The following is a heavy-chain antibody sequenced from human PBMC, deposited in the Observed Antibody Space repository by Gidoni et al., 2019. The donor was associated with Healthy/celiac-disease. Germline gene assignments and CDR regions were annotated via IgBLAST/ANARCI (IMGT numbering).Heavy chain of an antibody. CDR2: IYYSGRT. Sequence: QLQLQESGPGLVKPSETLSLTCTVTGGSISRSSYYWGWIRQPPGKGLEWIGSIYYSGRTYYNPSLKSRVTISVDTSMNQFSLKLSSVTAADTAVYYCARHSDGYDYGEHLYFDLWGRGTLVTVSS. V-gene: IGHV4-39*01. CDR1: GGSISRSSYY. J-gene: IGHJ2*01. D-gene: IGHD4-17*01. CDR3: ARHSDGYDYGEHLYFDL.